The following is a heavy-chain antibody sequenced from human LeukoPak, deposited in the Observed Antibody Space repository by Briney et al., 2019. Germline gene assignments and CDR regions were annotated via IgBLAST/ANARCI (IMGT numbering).Heavy chain of an antibody. V-gene: IGHV1-8*01. CDR1: GYTYTSYD. CDR3: ARSYCSSISCRFDY. CDR2: MNPNSGNT. J-gene: IGHJ4*02. Sequence: ASVKVSCKASGYTYTSYDINWVRQATGQGHEWMGWMNPNSGNTGYAQKLQGRVTMTRNTSISTAYMELSSLRSEDTAVYYCARSYCSSISCRFDYWGQGTLVTVSS. D-gene: IGHD2-2*01.